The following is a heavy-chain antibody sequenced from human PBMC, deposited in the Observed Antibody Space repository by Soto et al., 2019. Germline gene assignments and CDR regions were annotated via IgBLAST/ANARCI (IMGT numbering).Heavy chain of an antibody. V-gene: IGHV3-30-3*01. CDR2: ISFDGNDK. J-gene: IGHJ4*02. CDR3: AGSASTRKVGGNFFDY. D-gene: IGHD3-16*01. CDR1: GSTFSSSA. Sequence: QVQLVESGGGVVQPGRSLRLSCAASGSTFSSSAIHWVRQAPGKGLEWVALISFDGNDKYYADSVKGRFSISRDKSENTLYLQMSSLRPEDTAVYYCAGSASTRKVGGNFFDYWGQGTLVTVSS.